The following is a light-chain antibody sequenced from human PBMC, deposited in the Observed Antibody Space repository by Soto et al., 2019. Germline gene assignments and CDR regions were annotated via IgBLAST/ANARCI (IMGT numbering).Light chain of an antibody. CDR3: QQYNHWPRT. V-gene: IGKV3-15*01. CDR1: QSVSSSN. J-gene: IGKJ1*01. Sequence: EIVLAQSPGTLSLSPGALATLSCRASQSVSSSNLAWYQQKPGQPPRRLISGASTRATGIPARFSGSGSGTEFTLNISSLQSEDVGVYYCQQYNHWPRTFGQGTKVDIK. CDR2: GAS.